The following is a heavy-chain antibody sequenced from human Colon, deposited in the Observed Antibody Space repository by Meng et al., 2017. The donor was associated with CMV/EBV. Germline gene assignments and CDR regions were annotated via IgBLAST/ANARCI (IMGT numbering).Heavy chain of an antibody. D-gene: IGHD6-13*01. Sequence: GGSLRLSCAASGFSFSTYWMSWVRQAPGKGLEWVASIKQDGSEEYYVDSVRGRFTISRDNAKSSLYLQIDSLRAEDTAVYYCARRAAGRFFDYWGQGSLVTVSS. CDR3: ARRAAGRFFDY. J-gene: IGHJ4*02. CDR1: GFSFSTYW. CDR2: IKQDGSEE. V-gene: IGHV3-7*03.